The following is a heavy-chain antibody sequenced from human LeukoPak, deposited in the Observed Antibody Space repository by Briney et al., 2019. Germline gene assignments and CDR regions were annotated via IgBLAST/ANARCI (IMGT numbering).Heavy chain of an antibody. CDR3: TTDQSHRGYVPGYFDY. CDR2: IKSKTDGGTT. CDR1: GFTFSNAW. D-gene: IGHD5-12*01. V-gene: IGHV3-15*01. J-gene: IGHJ4*02. Sequence: PAGTLSLSCAASGFTFSNAWMSWIRQAPGKGLEWVGRIKSKTDGGTTDYAAPVNGRSTISRYDSKNTLYLQMNSLRTEDTAVYYCTTDQSHRGYVPGYFDYWGQGILVTVSS.